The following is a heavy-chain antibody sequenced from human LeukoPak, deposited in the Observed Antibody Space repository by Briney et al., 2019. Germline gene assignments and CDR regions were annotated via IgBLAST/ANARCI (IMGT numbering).Heavy chain of an antibody. CDR2: ISYDGSNE. D-gene: IGHD3-3*01. J-gene: IGHJ6*03. Sequence: GGSLRLSCAASGFTFSSYVMHWVRQAPGKGLEWVAIISYDGSNEYYADFVKGRFTISRDNAKNSLYLQMNSLRAEDTAVYYCARGAAARPYYDFWSGYRNAYYYYYMDVWGKGTTVTVSS. CDR3: ARGAAARPYYDFWSGYRNAYYYYYMDV. V-gene: IGHV3-30*04. CDR1: GFTFSSYV.